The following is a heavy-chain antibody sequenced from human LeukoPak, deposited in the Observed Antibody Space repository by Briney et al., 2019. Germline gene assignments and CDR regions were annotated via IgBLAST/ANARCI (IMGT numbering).Heavy chain of an antibody. D-gene: IGHD6-6*01. Sequence: GGSLRLSCAASGFTFSSYWMSWVRQAPGKGLEWVANIKQDGSEQYYVDSVKGRFTISRDNANNSLYLQMNSLRAEDTAVYYCARARIAARTYYFDYWGQGTLVTVSS. J-gene: IGHJ4*02. CDR1: GFTFSSYW. CDR2: IKQDGSEQ. V-gene: IGHV3-7*01. CDR3: ARARIAARTYYFDY.